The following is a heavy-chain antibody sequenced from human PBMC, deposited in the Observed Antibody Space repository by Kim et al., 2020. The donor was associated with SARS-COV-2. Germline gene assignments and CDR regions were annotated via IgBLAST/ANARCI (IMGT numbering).Heavy chain of an antibody. CDR3: ARVRASNWNLHWDNLFDP. Sequence: SETLSLTCTVSGGSISSYYWSWIRQPAGKGLEWIGRIYTSGSTNYNPSLKSRVTMSVDTSKNQFSLKLSSVTAADTAVYYCARVRASNWNLHWDNLFDPWGEETLLS. J-gene: IGHJ5*02. CDR2: IYTSGST. CDR1: GGSISSYY. D-gene: IGHD1-20*01. V-gene: IGHV4-4*07.